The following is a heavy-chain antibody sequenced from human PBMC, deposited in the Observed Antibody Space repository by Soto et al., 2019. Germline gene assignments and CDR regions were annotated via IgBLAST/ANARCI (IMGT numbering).Heavy chain of an antibody. Sequence: PGESLKISCKGSGYSFTSYWIIWVRQMPGKGLEWMGRIDPSDSYTNYSPSFQGHVTISADKSISTAYLQWSSLKASDTAMYYCSTHPRIAAAPPALYYGMDVWGQGTTVTVSS. CDR3: STHPRIAAAPPALYYGMDV. J-gene: IGHJ6*02. D-gene: IGHD6-13*01. V-gene: IGHV5-10-1*01. CDR1: GYSFTSYW. CDR2: IDPSDSYT.